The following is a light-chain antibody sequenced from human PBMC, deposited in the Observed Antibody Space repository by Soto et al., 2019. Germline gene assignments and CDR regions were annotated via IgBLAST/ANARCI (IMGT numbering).Light chain of an antibody. J-gene: IGKJ1*01. CDR2: AAS. V-gene: IGKV3-20*01. Sequence: DSVLTQSPGTLSLSPGERATLSCRTSQSISSSYFAWYQQKPGQAPRLLIYAASSRATGIPDRFSGSGSGTDFTLTISRLEPEDFAVYYCQQYGRSLRTFGQGTKVTI. CDR3: QQYGRSLRT. CDR1: QSISSSY.